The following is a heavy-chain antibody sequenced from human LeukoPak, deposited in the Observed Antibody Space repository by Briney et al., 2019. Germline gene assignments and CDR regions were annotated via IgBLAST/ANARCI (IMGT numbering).Heavy chain of an antibody. CDR2: IIPILGIA. D-gene: IGHD6-19*01. CDR1: GGTFSSYA. Sequence: GASVKVSCKASGGTFSSYAISWVRQAPGQGLEWMGRIIPILGIANYAQKFQGRVTITADKSTSTAYMELSSLRSEDTAVYYCASVLSGIAVAGSFDPWGQGTLVIVSS. CDR3: ASVLSGIAVAGSFDP. J-gene: IGHJ5*02. V-gene: IGHV1-69*04.